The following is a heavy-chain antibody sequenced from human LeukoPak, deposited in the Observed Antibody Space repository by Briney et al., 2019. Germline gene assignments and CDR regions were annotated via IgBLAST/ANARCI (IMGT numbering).Heavy chain of an antibody. CDR2: IIPLLDAA. CDR1: GYTFTGYY. CDR3: ARGDYDDSGDFRTLEY. D-gene: IGHD4-17*01. V-gene: IGHV1-69*10. Sequence: GASVKVSCKASGYTFTGYYIHWVRQAPGQGLEWLGGIIPLLDAANSAQKFQGRVTFTADKLTRTAYMELSSLRSEDTAVYYCARGDYDDSGDFRTLEYWGQGTLVTVSS. J-gene: IGHJ4*02.